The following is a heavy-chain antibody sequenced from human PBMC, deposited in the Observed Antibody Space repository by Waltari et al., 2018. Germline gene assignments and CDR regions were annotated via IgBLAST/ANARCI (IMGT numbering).Heavy chain of an antibody. J-gene: IGHJ4*02. Sequence: QVQLQESGPGLVKPSGTLSLTCAVSGGSISSSNWWSWVRKPPGKGLEWIGEIYHSGSTNYNPSLKSRVTISVDKSKNQFSRKLSSVTAADTAVYYCAKAIAGYSSSWPQDWGQGTLVTVSS. D-gene: IGHD6-13*01. V-gene: IGHV4-4*02. CDR1: GGSISSSNW. CDR2: IYHSGST. CDR3: AKAIAGYSSSWPQD.